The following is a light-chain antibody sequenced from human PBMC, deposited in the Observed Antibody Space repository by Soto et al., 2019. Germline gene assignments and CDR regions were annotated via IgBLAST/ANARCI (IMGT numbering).Light chain of an antibody. CDR1: QSVSSN. CDR3: QQYNNWPFLT. Sequence: EVVMTQSPATLSVSPGERATLSCRASQSVSSNLAWYQQKRGQAPRLLIYDASTRATGIPAKFSGSGSGTEFTLTISSLQSEDFAIYYCQQYNNWPFLTSGGGTQVES. V-gene: IGKV3-15*01. CDR2: DAS. J-gene: IGKJ4*01.